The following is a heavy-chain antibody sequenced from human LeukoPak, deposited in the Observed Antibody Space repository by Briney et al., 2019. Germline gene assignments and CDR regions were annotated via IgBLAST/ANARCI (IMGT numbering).Heavy chain of an antibody. Sequence: ASVKVSCKASGYTFTGYYMHWVRQAPGQGLEWMGWINPNSGGTNCAQKFQGRVTMTRDTSISTAYMELSRLRSDDTAVYYCARDYPIVGAFDYWGQGTLVTVSS. CDR2: INPNSGGT. CDR3: ARDYPIVGAFDY. J-gene: IGHJ4*02. V-gene: IGHV1-2*02. D-gene: IGHD1-26*01. CDR1: GYTFTGYY.